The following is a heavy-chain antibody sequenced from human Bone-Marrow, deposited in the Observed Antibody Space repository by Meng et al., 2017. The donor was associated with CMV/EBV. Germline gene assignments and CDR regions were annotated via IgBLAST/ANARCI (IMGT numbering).Heavy chain of an antibody. CDR3: ARERGYCSSINCFKEGMDV. CDR1: GYTFTSYG. J-gene: IGHJ6*02. D-gene: IGHD2-2*01. CDR2: INVYNGKR. Sequence: ASVKVSCKASGYTFTSYGISWVRQAPGQGLEWMGWINVYNGKRDYAQKFNVRVTMTTDTSTSTAYMELRSLRSDDTATYYCARERGYCSSINCFKEGMDVWGQGATVTVS. V-gene: IGHV1-18*01.